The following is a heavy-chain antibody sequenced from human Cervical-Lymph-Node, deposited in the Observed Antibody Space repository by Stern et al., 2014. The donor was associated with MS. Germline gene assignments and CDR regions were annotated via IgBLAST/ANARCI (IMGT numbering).Heavy chain of an antibody. CDR1: GYKFSAYE. D-gene: IGHD2-21*02. Sequence: VQLVQSGAAMKKPGASVKVSCEASGYKFSAYEMNWLRQAPGQGLEWMGKINPYNGDTKSGQKFLGRVTMTRDTSMGTAYMELSSLRSDDTAVYYCARSLCSGADDCYLNYFDPWGQGTLVTVSA. CDR3: ARSLCSGADDCYLNYFDP. V-gene: IGHV1-2*02. J-gene: IGHJ5*02. CDR2: INPYNGDT.